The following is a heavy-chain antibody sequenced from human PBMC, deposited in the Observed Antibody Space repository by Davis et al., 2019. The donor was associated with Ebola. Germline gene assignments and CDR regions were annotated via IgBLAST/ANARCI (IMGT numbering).Heavy chain of an antibody. D-gene: IGHD1-1*01. CDR3: ARDPAGTGGAFDI. CDR2: ISWNSGSI. J-gene: IGHJ3*02. Sequence: SLKISCAASGFTFDDYAMHWVRQAPGKGLEWVSGISWNSGSIGYADSVKGRFTISRDNAKNSLYLQMNSLRAEDTALYYCARDPAGTGGAFDIWGQGTMVTVSS. CDR1: GFTFDDYA. V-gene: IGHV3-9*01.